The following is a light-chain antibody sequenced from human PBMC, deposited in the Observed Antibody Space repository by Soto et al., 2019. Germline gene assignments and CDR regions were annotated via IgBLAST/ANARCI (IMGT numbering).Light chain of an antibody. Sequence: EIVLTQSPGTLSLPPGERATLSCRASQSVSSSYLDWYQQKPGQAPRLLIYGASNRATGIPDRFSGSGSGTDFTLTISRVEPEDFAVYYCQQYDTSALTFGGGTKVEIK. J-gene: IGKJ4*01. CDR2: GAS. CDR1: QSVSSSY. V-gene: IGKV3-20*01. CDR3: QQYDTSALT.